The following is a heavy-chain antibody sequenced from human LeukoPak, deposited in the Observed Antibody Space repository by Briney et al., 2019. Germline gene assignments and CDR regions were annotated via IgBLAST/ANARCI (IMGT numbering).Heavy chain of an antibody. Sequence: PSQTLSLTCTVSGGSISSGGYYWSWIRQHPGKGLEWIGYIYYSGSTYYNPSLKSRVTISVDTSKNQFSLKLSSVTAADTAVYYCARDSMGGGYCSGGSCYPPGFDYWGQGTLVTVSS. V-gene: IGHV4-31*03. CDR3: ARDSMGGGYCSGGSCYPPGFDY. J-gene: IGHJ4*02. CDR1: GGSISSGGYY. CDR2: IYYSGST. D-gene: IGHD2-15*01.